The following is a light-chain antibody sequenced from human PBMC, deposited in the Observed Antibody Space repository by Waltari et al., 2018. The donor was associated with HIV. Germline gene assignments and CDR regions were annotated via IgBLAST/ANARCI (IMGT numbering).Light chain of an antibody. Sequence: EGVLTQSPATLSLSPGERATLSCRASQSVNSNYLAWYQQIPGQAPRLLIYGASTRATGIPDRFRDSGSETDFTLTINRLESEDSAVYYCQQYGRTFGQGTKLEL. CDR3: QQYGRT. V-gene: IGKV3-20*01. J-gene: IGKJ1*01. CDR2: GAS. CDR1: QSVNSNY.